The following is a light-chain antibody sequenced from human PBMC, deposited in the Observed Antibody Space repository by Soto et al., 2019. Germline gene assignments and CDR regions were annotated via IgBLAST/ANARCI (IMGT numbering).Light chain of an antibody. J-gene: IGKJ1*01. V-gene: IGKV3-15*01. CDR2: DAS. Sequence: IVVAQNTAAVSVSPEERGTLSCRASQSVSNKLAWYQQKPGQAPRLLIYDASTRATGIPARFSGSGSGTKFTLTISSLQSEDFAVYSIQHYARLPRAFAQGTKVDIK. CDR3: QHYARLPRA. CDR1: QSVSNK.